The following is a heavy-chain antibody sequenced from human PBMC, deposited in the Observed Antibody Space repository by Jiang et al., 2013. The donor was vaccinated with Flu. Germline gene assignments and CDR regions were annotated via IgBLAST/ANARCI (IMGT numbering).Heavy chain of an antibody. CDR3: AKDLKYRLSRNSPHSYFDY. CDR2: VSGSGVDT. V-gene: IGHV3-23*01. Sequence: SYAMSWVRQIPGRGLEWVSSVSGSGVDTYYADSVKGRFTISRDNNKNTLYLEMSSLRAEDTAIYYCAKDLKYRLSRNSPHSYFDYWGQGTVVTVSS. CDR1: SYA. D-gene: IGHD4-23*01. J-gene: IGHJ4*02.